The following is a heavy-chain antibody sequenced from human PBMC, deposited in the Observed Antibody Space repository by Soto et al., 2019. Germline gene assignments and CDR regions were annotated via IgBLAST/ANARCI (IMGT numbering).Heavy chain of an antibody. CDR2: ISISKGKT. CDR1: GYTFTNYD. CDR3: ARKGYIGNFGLDV. V-gene: IGHV1-18*01. Sequence: ASLKVSCKASGYTFTNYDVACGRRAPGQGLQWMGWISISKGKTYYEQSFQGRVTMTTDTVTTTGYMEVRSLRSDDTAVYYCARKGYIGNFGLDVWGQGTTVTVSS. J-gene: IGHJ6*02. D-gene: IGHD5-12*01.